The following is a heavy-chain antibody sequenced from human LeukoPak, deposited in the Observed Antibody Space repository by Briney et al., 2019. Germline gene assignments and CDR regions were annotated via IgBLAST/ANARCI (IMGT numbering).Heavy chain of an antibody. CDR1: GDSISNFY. V-gene: IGHV4-59*01. Sequence: SETLSLTCAVSGDSISNFYWSWIRQPPGKGLEWIGYIYYSGSTNYNPSLKSRVTISVDTSKNQFSLKLTSVTAADTAVYYCARGDSSGYLYYYMDVWGNGTTVTISS. CDR3: ARGDSSGYLYYYMDV. D-gene: IGHD3-22*01. CDR2: IYYSGST. J-gene: IGHJ6*03.